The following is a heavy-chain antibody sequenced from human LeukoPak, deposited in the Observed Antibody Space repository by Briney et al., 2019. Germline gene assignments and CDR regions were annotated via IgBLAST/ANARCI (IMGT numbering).Heavy chain of an antibody. J-gene: IGHJ1*01. Sequence: KTSETLSLTCTVSGGSISSYYWSWIRQPPGKGLEWIGYIYYSGSTNYNPSLKSRVTISVDTSKNQFSLKLSSVTAADTAVYYCASQTGYSSGWYNMGAEYFQHWGQGTLVTVSS. CDR3: ASQTGYSSGWYNMGAEYFQH. V-gene: IGHV4-59*08. CDR1: GGSISSYY. CDR2: IYYSGST. D-gene: IGHD6-19*01.